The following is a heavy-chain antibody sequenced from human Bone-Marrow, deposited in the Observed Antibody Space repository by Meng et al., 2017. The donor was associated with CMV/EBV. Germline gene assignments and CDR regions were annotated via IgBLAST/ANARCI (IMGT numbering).Heavy chain of an antibody. CDR2: ISYDGSNK. Sequence: GESLKISCAASGFTFSSYAMHWVRQAPGKGLGWVAVISYDGSNKYYADSVKGRFTISRDNSKNTLYLQMNSLRAEDTAVYYCARWSSRNNDYWGQGTLVTVSS. V-gene: IGHV3-30*04. CDR1: GFTFSSYA. D-gene: IGHD6-13*01. CDR3: ARWSSRNNDY. J-gene: IGHJ4*02.